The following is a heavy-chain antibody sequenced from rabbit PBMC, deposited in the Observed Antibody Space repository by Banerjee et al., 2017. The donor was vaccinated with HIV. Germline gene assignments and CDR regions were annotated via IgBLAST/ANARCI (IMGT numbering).Heavy chain of an antibody. V-gene: IGHV1S39*01. CDR3: ARPSSSGYYSSYDFKL. CDR2: ITYGGSA. CDR1: GFDFSTYG. J-gene: IGHJ4*01. Sequence: QEQLVESGGGLVQPGGSLKLSCKASGFDFSTYGVNWVRQAPGKGLEWIGYITYGGSAYYASWAKGRFTFSKASSTTVTLQMTSLTAADTATYFCARPSSSGYYSSYDFKLWGPGTLVTVS. D-gene: IGHD1-1*01.